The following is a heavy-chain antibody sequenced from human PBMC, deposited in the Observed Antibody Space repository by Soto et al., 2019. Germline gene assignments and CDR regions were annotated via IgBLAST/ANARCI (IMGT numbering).Heavy chain of an antibody. CDR3: ARGLYDSSGYYMPYFDY. J-gene: IGHJ4*02. CDR1: GVTFSSYA. D-gene: IGHD3-22*01. V-gene: IGHV3-21*01. Sequence: GGFLRLSCAASGVTFSSYAVNWVRQAPGKGLEWVSSISSSSSFIDYADSVKGRFAISRDNAKNSLYLQTNSLRAEDTAVYYCARGLYDSSGYYMPYFDYWGQGALVTVSS. CDR2: ISSSSSFI.